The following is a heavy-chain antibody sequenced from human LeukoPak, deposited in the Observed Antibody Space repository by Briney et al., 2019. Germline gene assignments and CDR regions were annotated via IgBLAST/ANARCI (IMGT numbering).Heavy chain of an antibody. V-gene: IGHV3-53*01. J-gene: IGHJ4*02. CDR1: GFTVSSNY. D-gene: IGHD4-11*01. CDR3: ARSPPGTFYSNYDPPFDY. CDR2: IYSGGST. Sequence: GGSLRLSCAASGFTVSSNYMSWVRQAPGKGLEWVSVIYSGGSTYYADSVKGRFTISRDNSKNTLYLQMNSLRAEDTAVYYCARSPPGTFYSNYDPPFDYWGQGTLVTVSS.